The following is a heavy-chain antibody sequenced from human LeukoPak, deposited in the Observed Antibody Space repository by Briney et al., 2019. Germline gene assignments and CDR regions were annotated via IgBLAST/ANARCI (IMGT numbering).Heavy chain of an antibody. Sequence: GESLKISCKGSGYSFTSYWIGWVRQMPGKGLEWMGIIYPGDSDTRYSPSFQGQVTISADKSIRTAYLQWSSLKASATPMYYCARQKDYDIYAFDTWGQGTMVTVSS. CDR1: GYSFTSYW. V-gene: IGHV5-51*01. CDR3: ARQKDYDIYAFDT. CDR2: IYPGDSDT. J-gene: IGHJ3*02. D-gene: IGHD3-9*01.